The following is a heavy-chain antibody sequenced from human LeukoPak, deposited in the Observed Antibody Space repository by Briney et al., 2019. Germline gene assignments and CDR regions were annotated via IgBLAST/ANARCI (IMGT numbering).Heavy chain of an antibody. Sequence: GSIYYSGSTYYTPSLKSRVTISVDTSKNQFSLKLSSVTAADTAVYYCARRGYSSGWYYFDYWGQGTLVTVSS. D-gene: IGHD6-19*01. CDR3: ARRGYSSGWYYFDY. CDR2: IYYSGST. J-gene: IGHJ4*02. V-gene: IGHV4-39*01.